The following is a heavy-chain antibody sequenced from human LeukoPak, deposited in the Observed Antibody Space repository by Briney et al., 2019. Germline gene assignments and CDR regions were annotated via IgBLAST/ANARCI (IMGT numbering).Heavy chain of an antibody. D-gene: IGHD6-19*01. Sequence: QPGGSLRLSCAASGFTSSSYEMNWVRRAPGKGLEWVSYITSSGSTIYYADSVKGRFTISRDNAKNSLYLQMNSMRAEDTAVYYCAMRGVAGTDPDYWGQGTLVTVSS. V-gene: IGHV3-48*03. CDR2: ITSSGSTI. CDR3: AMRGVAGTDPDY. J-gene: IGHJ4*02. CDR1: GFTSSSYE.